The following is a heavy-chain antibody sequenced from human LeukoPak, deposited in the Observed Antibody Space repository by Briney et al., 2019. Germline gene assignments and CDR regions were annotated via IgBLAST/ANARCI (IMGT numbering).Heavy chain of an antibody. CDR3: ASQNSSGWWYNWFDP. Sequence: LSLTCAISGDSVXXNSAAWNWLRQSPSRGLEWLGRTYYRSKWYNDYAVSVKSRITINPDTSKNQFSLQLNSVTPEDTAVYYCASQNSSGWWYNWFDPWGQGTLVTVSS. J-gene: IGHJ5*02. CDR1: GDSVXXNSAA. CDR2: TYYRSKWYN. V-gene: IGHV6-1*01. D-gene: IGHD6-19*01.